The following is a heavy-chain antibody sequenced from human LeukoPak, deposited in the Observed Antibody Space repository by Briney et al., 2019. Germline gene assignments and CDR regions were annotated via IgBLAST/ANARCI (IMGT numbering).Heavy chain of an antibody. V-gene: IGHV3-30*18. J-gene: IGHJ3*02. CDR3: AKSIVGATGDAFDI. CDR1: GFKFSNYG. D-gene: IGHD1-26*01. Sequence: GGSLRLSCAASGFKFSNYGMQWVRQAPGKGLEWVAVISFDGSNKYYADSVKGRFTISRENSKNTLYLQMNSLRAEDTAEYYCAKSIVGATGDAFDIWGQGTMVTVSS. CDR2: ISFDGSNK.